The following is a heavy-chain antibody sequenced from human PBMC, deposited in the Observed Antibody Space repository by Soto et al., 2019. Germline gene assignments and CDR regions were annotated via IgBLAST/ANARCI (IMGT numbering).Heavy chain of an antibody. CDR3: AKTRVADSGYYFDH. Sequence: QVHLVESGGGLVKPGGSLRLSCAASGFSFGDSYMSWIRQSAGKGLEWLSYISGGSSYTKYAESVKGRFTISRDNARRSLFLQVTGLRAYDTAIYYCAKTRVADSGYYFDHWGQGTMVTVSS. CDR2: ISGGSSYT. V-gene: IGHV3-11*05. CDR1: GFSFGDSY. D-gene: IGHD3-10*01. J-gene: IGHJ4*02.